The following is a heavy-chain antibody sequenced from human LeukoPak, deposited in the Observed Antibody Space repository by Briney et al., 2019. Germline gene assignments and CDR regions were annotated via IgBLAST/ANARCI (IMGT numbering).Heavy chain of an antibody. CDR2: INHSGST. CDR3: ASGLWVVVAATINNWFDP. Sequence: SETLSLTCAVYGGSFSGCYWSWIRRPPGKGLEWIGEINHSGSTNYNPSLKSRVTISVDTSKNQFSLKLSSVTAADTAVYYCASGLWVVVAATINNWFDPWGQGTLVTVSS. CDR1: GGSFSGCY. J-gene: IGHJ5*02. V-gene: IGHV4-34*01. D-gene: IGHD2-15*01.